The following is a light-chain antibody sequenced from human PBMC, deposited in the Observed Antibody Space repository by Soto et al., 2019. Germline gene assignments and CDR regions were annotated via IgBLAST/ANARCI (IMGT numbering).Light chain of an antibody. CDR3: AAWVDSLSGYV. CDR2: SNN. CDR1: SSNLGGNA. J-gene: IGLJ1*01. V-gene: IGLV1-44*01. Sequence: QPVLTQPPSASGTPGQRVTISCSGSSSNLGGNAVNWYQQLPGTTPKLLIYSNNQRPSGVPDRFSGSKSGTSASLAISGLQSEDEADYYCAAWVDSLSGYVFGTGTKVTVL.